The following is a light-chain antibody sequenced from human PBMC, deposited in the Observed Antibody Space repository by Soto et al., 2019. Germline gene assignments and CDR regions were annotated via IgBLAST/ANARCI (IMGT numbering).Light chain of an antibody. CDR3: QSYDGNHWV. J-gene: IGLJ3*02. CDR2: EDN. Sequence: NFMLTQPHSVSESPGKTVTISCTRSSGNIASNYVQWYQQRPGSAPTTMIYEDNQRPSGVPDRFSGSIDSSSDSASLTISGLKTEDEADYYCQSYDGNHWVFGGGTKLTVL. CDR1: SGNIASNY. V-gene: IGLV6-57*04.